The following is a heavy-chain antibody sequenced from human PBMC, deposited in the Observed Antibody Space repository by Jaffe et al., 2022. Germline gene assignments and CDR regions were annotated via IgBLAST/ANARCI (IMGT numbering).Heavy chain of an antibody. Sequence: EVQLVESGGGLVQPGRSLRLSCAASGFTFDDYAMHWVRQAPGKGLEWVSGISWNSGSIGYADSVKGRFTISRDNAKNSLYLQMNSLRAEDTALYYCAKDSHAGYCSGGSCYSPSFDYWGQGTLVTVSS. D-gene: IGHD2-15*01. CDR2: ISWNSGSI. CDR3: AKDSHAGYCSGGSCYSPSFDY. V-gene: IGHV3-9*01. CDR1: GFTFDDYA. J-gene: IGHJ4*02.